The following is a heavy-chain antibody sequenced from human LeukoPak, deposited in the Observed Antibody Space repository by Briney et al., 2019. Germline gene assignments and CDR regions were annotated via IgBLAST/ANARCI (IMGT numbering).Heavy chain of an antibody. CDR3: ARQSVRSGASPLFDY. J-gene: IGHJ4*02. CDR1: GYTFSSYY. V-gene: IGHV1-46*01. Sequence: RASVKVSCKASGYTFSSYYMHWVRQAPGQGLEWMGIINPSGGSTTYAQKFQGRVTVTIDTSTSTGYMELSSLRSEDTAVFYCARQSVRSGASPLFDYWGQGTLVTVSS. CDR2: INPSGGST. D-gene: IGHD1-14*01.